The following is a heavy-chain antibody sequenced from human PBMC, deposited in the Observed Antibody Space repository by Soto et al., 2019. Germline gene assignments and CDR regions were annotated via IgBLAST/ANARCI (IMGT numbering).Heavy chain of an antibody. V-gene: IGHV1-69*06. CDR3: ARSRGHDDFWSGYNNWCDP. CDR1: GGTFSSYA. Sequence: SVKVSCKASGGTFSSYAISWVRQAPGQGLEWMGGIIPIFGTANYAQKFQGRVTITADKSTSTAYMELSSLRSEDTAVYYCARSRGHDDFWSGYNNWCDPWGQGTLVTVSS. J-gene: IGHJ5*02. CDR2: IIPIFGTA. D-gene: IGHD3-3*01.